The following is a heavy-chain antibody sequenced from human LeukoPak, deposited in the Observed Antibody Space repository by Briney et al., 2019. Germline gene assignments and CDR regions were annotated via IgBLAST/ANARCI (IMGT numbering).Heavy chain of an antibody. CDR1: GGSISSSSYC. CDR2: VFESGRT. J-gene: IGHJ4*02. V-gene: IGHV4-39*01. Sequence: SETLSLTCTVSGGSISSSSYCWIWIRQPPEKGLEWIGSVFESGRTYYDSSLRSRVTISIDTSRNQFSLKMPSVTAADTAVYYCARRGYGDNSAALDFWGQGTLVTVSS. CDR3: ARRGYGDNSAALDF. D-gene: IGHD4-23*01.